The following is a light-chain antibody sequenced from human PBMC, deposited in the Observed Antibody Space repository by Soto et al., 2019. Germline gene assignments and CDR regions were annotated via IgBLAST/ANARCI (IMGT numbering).Light chain of an antibody. CDR3: SSYTSINTWV. CDR2: EVS. V-gene: IGLV2-14*01. CDR1: SSDVGGYNY. J-gene: IGLJ3*02. Sequence: QSALTQPASVSGSPGQSITISCTGTSSDVGGYNYVSWYQQHPGKAPKLMIYEVSNRPSGVSNRCSGSKSGNTASLTISGLQAEDEADYYCSSYTSINTWVFGGGTQLTVL.